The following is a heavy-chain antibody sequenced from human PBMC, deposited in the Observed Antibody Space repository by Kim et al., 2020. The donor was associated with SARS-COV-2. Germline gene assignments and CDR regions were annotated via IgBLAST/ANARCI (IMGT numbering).Heavy chain of an antibody. CDR3: ARGGNYPFDY. CDR2: INSDGSGT. D-gene: IGHD1-1*01. CDR1: GFTFSTYW. J-gene: IGHJ4*02. V-gene: IGHV3-74*01. Sequence: GGSLRLSCAASGFTFSTYWMHWVRQAPGKGLVWISRINSDGSGTHYADSVKGRFIISRDNAKNTLYLQMNSLRAEDTAVYHCARGGNYPFDYWGQGTLVTVSS.